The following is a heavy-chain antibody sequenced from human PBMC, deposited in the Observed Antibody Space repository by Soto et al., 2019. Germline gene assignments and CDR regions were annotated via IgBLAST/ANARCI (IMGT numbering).Heavy chain of an antibody. Sequence: QVQLVESGGGEVQPGTFLRLSCAASGFSFTNYGMHWVRQAPGKGLECVALISYDGINKYYADSVKGRFTISRDNSKNTLYMQMNSLRPEDTAVYYCGAGQYFSDYWGQGTLVSVSS. CDR1: GFSFTNYG. D-gene: IGHD6-13*01. J-gene: IGHJ4*02. V-gene: IGHV3-30*03. CDR2: ISYDGINK. CDR3: GAGQYFSDY.